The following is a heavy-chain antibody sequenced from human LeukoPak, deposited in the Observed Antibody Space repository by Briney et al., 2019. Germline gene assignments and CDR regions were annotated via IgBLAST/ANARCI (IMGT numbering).Heavy chain of an antibody. CDR2: ISWNSGSI. CDR3: AKALTYYYDSSGYCFDY. J-gene: IGHJ4*02. D-gene: IGHD3-22*01. V-gene: IGHV3-9*01. Sequence: GGSLRLSCAASGFTFDDYAMHWVRQAPGKGPEWVSGISWNSGSIGYADSVKGRFTISRDNAKNSLYLQMNSLRAEDTALYYCAKALTYYYDSSGYCFDYWGQGTLVTVSS. CDR1: GFTFDDYA.